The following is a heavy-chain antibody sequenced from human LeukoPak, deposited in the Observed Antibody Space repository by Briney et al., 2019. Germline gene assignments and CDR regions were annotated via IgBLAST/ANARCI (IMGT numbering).Heavy chain of an antibody. J-gene: IGHJ4*02. CDR2: MNPNSGNT. CDR3: AKVASISWALDY. Sequence: ASVKVSCKASGYTFTSYDINWVRQATGQGLEWMGWMNPNSGNTGYAQKFQGRVTMTRNTSISTAYMELSSLRSEDTAVYYCAKVASISWALDYWGQGTLVTVSS. D-gene: IGHD6-13*01. CDR1: GYTFTSYD. V-gene: IGHV1-8*01.